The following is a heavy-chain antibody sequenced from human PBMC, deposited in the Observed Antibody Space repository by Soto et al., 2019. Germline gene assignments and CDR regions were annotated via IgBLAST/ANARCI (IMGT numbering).Heavy chain of an antibody. Sequence: SETLSLTCTVSGGSISSGGYYWSWIRQHPGKGLEWIGYIYYSGSTYYNPSLKSRVTISVDTSKNQFSLKLSSVTAADTAVYYCARDHIGYSGSYFPFDPWGQGTLVTVSS. D-gene: IGHD1-26*01. CDR2: IYYSGST. V-gene: IGHV4-31*03. J-gene: IGHJ5*02. CDR3: ARDHIGYSGSYFPFDP. CDR1: GGSISSGGYY.